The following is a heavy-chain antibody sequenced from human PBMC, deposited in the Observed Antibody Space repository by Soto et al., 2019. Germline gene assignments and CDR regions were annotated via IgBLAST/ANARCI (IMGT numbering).Heavy chain of an antibody. V-gene: IGHV4-31*03. CDR1: GGSISSGGYY. CDR2: IYYSGST. CDR3: ARRLRRGYSGYDYGFNDYYMDV. J-gene: IGHJ6*03. D-gene: IGHD5-12*01. Sequence: SETLSLTCTVSGGSISSGGYYWSWIRQHPGKGLEWIGYIYYSGSTYYNPSLKSRVTISVDTSKNQFSLKLSSVTAADTAVYYCARRLRRGYSGYDYGFNDYYMDVWGKGTTVTVSS.